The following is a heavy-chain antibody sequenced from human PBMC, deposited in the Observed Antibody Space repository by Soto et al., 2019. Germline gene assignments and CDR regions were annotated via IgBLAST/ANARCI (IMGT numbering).Heavy chain of an antibody. V-gene: IGHV4-4*01. CDR2: IFHDGTA. CDR3: ARLVYDTRLNYMYFDF. J-gene: IGHJ4*02. Sequence: SLTCAVSGVSISSGNWWTWVRQTPQRGLEYIGEIFHDGTANYYPSFERRVAISVDTSKNQFSPKLTSVTAADTAIYFCARLVYDTRLNYMYFDFWGQGALVTVSS. CDR1: GVSISSGNW. D-gene: IGHD2-8*01.